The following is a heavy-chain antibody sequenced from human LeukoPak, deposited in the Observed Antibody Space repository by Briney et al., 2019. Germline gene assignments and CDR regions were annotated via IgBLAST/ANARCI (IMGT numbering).Heavy chain of an antibody. D-gene: IGHD2-15*01. J-gene: IGHJ6*02. CDR1: GYTFTSYD. V-gene: IGHV1-8*01. CDR3: AREPLLLRYYYYGMDV. CDR2: MNPNSGNT. Sequence: ASVKVSCKASGYTFTSYDINWVRQATGQGLEWMGWMNPNSGNTGYAQKFQGRVTMTRNTSISTAYMELSSLRSEDTAVYYCAREPLLLRYYYYGMDVWGQGTTVTVSS.